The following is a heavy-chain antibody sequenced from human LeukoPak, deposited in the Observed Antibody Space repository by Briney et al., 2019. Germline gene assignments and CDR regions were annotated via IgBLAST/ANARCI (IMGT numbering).Heavy chain of an antibody. J-gene: IGHJ6*03. CDR2: ISASGHYT. CDR1: GFTFSNSA. CDR3: AKDGSWGDYYFYFYIDV. V-gene: IGHV3-23*01. D-gene: IGHD3-16*01. Sequence: PGGSLRLSCEASGFTFSNSAMSWVRQAPGKGLEWVSGISASGHYTYNADSVKGRFTISRDNSKNTLYLQMNSLRAEDTALYYCAKDGSWGDYYFYFYIDVWGKGTTVTVSS.